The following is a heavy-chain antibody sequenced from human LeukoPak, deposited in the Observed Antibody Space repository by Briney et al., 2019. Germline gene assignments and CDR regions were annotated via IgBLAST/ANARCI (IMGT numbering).Heavy chain of an antibody. V-gene: IGHV2-5*02. CDR1: GFSLSTSGVG. CDR2: ISWDDDK. D-gene: IGHD3-9*01. J-gene: IGHJ4*02. Sequence: SGPTLVKPTQTLTLTCTFSGFSLSTSGVGVSWIGQPPGKALEWLALISWDDDKRYSPSLKSRLTITKDTSKNQVVLTMTNMDPVDTATYYCAHIPFYDILTGYYHFDYWGQGTLVTVSS. CDR3: AHIPFYDILTGYYHFDY.